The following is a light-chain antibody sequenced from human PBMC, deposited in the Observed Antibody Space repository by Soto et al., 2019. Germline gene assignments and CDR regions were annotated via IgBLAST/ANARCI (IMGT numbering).Light chain of an antibody. CDR2: EVS. J-gene: IGLJ2*01. Sequence: QSALTQPPSASGSPGQSVTISCTGTSSDVGGYNYVSWYQQHPGKAPKRMIYEVSKRPSGVPDRFSGSKSGNTASLTVAGLQAEDEADYYCSSSAGSNNLVFGGGTKLTVL. CDR1: SSDVGGYNY. CDR3: SSSAGSNNLV. V-gene: IGLV2-8*01.